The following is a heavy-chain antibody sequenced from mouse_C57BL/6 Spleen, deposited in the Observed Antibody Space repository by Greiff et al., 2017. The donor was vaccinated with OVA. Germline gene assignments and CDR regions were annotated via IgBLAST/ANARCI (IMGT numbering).Heavy chain of an antibody. D-gene: IGHD2-3*01. J-gene: IGHJ1*03. CDR2: ISSGGDYI. CDR1: GFTFSSYA. V-gene: IGHV5-9-1*02. CDR3: TRDNDGYNWYFDV. Sequence: EVHLVESGEGLVKPGGSLKLSCAASGFTFSSYAMSWVRQTPEKRLEWVAYISSGGDYIYYADTVKGRFTISRDNARNTLYLQMSSLKSEDTAMYYCTRDNDGYNWYFDVWGTGTTVTVSS.